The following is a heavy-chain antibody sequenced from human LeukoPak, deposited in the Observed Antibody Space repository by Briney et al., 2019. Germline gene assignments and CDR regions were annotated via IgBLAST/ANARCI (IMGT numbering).Heavy chain of an antibody. CDR2: ISSSSRYI. CDR1: GFTFSSYS. D-gene: IGHD3-22*01. CDR3: TRVGTSGYTADY. J-gene: IGHJ4*02. V-gene: IGHV3-21*05. Sequence: GGSLRLSCAASGFTFSSYSMNWVRQAPGKGLEWVSYISSSSRYIYFADSVKGRFTVSRDNAQNLVSLQINSLRAEDTAVYFCTRVGTSGYTADYWGQGTRVTVSS.